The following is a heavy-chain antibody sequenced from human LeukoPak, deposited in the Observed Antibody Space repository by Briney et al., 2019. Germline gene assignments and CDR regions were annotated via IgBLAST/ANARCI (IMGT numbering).Heavy chain of an antibody. D-gene: IGHD3-3*01. CDR3: ARVGDFWSGPIITDGAHYYYYGMDV. Sequence: GESLKISCKGSGYTFTSYYMHWVRQAPGQGLEWMGIINPSGCSTSYAQKFQGRVTMTRDTSTSTVYMELSSLRSEDTAVYYCARVGDFWSGPIITDGAHYYYYGMDVWGQGTTVTVSS. V-gene: IGHV1-46*01. CDR1: GYTFTSYY. CDR2: INPSGCST. J-gene: IGHJ6*02.